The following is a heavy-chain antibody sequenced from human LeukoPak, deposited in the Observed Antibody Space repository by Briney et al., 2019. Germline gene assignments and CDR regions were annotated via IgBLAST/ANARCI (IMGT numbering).Heavy chain of an antibody. V-gene: IGHV3-30*14. CDR3: ARDGDCSGGSCGEYFDY. CDR1: EFTFSSYA. CDR2: RSYDGSNR. Sequence: GGSLRLSCAASEFTFSSYAMHWVRQAPGKGLERVAVRSYDGSNRFYADSVKGRFIISRDNSKNTLYLQMNSLRAEDTAVYYCARDGDCSGGSCGEYFDYWGQGTLVTVSS. D-gene: IGHD2-15*01. J-gene: IGHJ4*02.